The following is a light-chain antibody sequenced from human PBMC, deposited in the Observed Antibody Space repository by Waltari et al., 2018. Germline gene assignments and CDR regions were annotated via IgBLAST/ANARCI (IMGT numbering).Light chain of an antibody. CDR1: QSVSRD. Sequence: DIVLTQSPATLSLSPGERATLSCRASQSVSRDLAWYQQKPGQAPRLLIYDASNRATVIPARFSGSGSGTDFTLTISSLEPEDFAVYYCQQRSNWPPITFGQGTRLEIK. V-gene: IGKV3-11*01. CDR2: DAS. CDR3: QQRSNWPPIT. J-gene: IGKJ5*01.